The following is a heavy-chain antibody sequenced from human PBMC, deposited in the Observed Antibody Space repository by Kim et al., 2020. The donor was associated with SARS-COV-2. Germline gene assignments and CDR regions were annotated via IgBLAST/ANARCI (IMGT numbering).Heavy chain of an antibody. D-gene: IGHD4-17*01. CDR3: ARLTHDYGDYGPHFDY. Sequence: PKGPVTISVETSKNQFSLKLSSVTAADTAVYYCARLTHDYGDYGPHFDYWGQGTLVTVSS. J-gene: IGHJ4*02. V-gene: IGHV4-39*01.